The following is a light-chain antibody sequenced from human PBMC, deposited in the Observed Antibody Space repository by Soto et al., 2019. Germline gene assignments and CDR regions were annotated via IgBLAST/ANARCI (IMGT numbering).Light chain of an antibody. CDR3: QHYANSSFP. V-gene: IGKV1-5*03. CDR1: QTVSIW. Sequence: DIQMTQSPSTLSASVGDRVTITCRASQTVSIWLAWFQQKPGKAPNLLIYRVSRVKSRAPSRFSGSRSGTESTLTISSQQPADFPTYHFQHYANSSFPFGQDTKMELK. CDR2: RVS. J-gene: IGKJ1*01.